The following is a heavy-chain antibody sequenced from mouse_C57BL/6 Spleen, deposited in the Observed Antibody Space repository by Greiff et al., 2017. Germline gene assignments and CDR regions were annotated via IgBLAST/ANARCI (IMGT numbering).Heavy chain of an antibody. Sequence: QVQLQQSGPGLVQPSQSLSITCTVSGFSLTSYGVHWVRQSPGKGLEWLGVIWRGGSTDYNAAFMSRLSITKDNSKSQVFFKMNSLQADDTAIYYCAKKDGYPHYYAMDYWGQGTSVTVSS. CDR3: AKKDGYPHYYAMDY. J-gene: IGHJ4*01. CDR1: GFSLTSYG. D-gene: IGHD2-3*01. V-gene: IGHV2-5*01. CDR2: IWRGGST.